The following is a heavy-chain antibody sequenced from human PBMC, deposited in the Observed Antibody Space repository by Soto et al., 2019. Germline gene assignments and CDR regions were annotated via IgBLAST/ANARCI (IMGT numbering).Heavy chain of an antibody. D-gene: IGHD3-3*01. CDR3: ARDGSWYYDFWSGYGGMDV. V-gene: IGHV5-51*01. CDR2: IYPGDSDT. J-gene: IGHJ6*02. CDR1: GYSFTSYW. Sequence: GESLKISCQGSGYSFTSYWIGWVRQMPGKGLGSMGIIYPGDSDTRYSPSFQGQVTISADKSISTAYLQWSSLKAADTAMYYCARDGSWYYDFWSGYGGMDVWGQGTTVTISS.